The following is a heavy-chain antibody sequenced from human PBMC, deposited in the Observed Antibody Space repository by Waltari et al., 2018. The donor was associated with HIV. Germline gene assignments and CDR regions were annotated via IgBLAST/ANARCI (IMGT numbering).Heavy chain of an antibody. CDR1: GLTLPTLC. V-gene: IGHV3-23*01. CDR3: ATCNIGSGWYLKSPIRI. CDR2: ITSSGGRT. J-gene: IGHJ4*02. D-gene: IGHD6-19*01. Sequence: VQMLESGGDLVQLGGCLTLSGAASGLTLPTLCLGGVRQAPGKGLEWMAAITSSGGRTYYAESVKGRFIISRDNSKKTVTLQLKNLRLGDTAMYYCATCNIGSGWYLKSPIRIWGQGTLVTVS.